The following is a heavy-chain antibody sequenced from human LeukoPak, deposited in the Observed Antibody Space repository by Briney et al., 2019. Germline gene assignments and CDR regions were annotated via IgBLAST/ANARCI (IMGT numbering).Heavy chain of an antibody. CDR3: ASGRTYDSSGYYALYYLDY. V-gene: IGHV4-59*01. D-gene: IGHD3-22*01. CDR2: IYYSGST. Sequence: SETLSLTCTVSGGSISSYYWSWIRQPPGKGLEWIGYIYYSGSTNYNPSLKSRVTISVDTSKNQFSLKLSSVTAADTAVYYCASGRTYDSSGYYALYYLDYWGQGTLVTVSS. CDR1: GGSISSYY. J-gene: IGHJ4*02.